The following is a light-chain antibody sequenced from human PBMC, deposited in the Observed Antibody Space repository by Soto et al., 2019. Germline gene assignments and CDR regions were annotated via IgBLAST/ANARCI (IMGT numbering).Light chain of an antibody. Sequence: EIVLTQSPGTLSLSPWERATLSCRASQSVSSDLAWYQQKPGQTPRLLIYGASTRATGIPARFSGIGYGTDFTLTISGREPEDFAVYHCQQYGTSPFTFGQGTRLEIK. CDR3: QQYGTSPFT. V-gene: IGKV3-20*01. CDR2: GAS. CDR1: QSVSSD. J-gene: IGKJ5*01.